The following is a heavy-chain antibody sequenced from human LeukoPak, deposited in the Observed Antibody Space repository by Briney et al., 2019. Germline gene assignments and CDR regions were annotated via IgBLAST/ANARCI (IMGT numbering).Heavy chain of an antibody. Sequence: GRSLRLSCAASGFTFSSYGMHRVRQAPGKGLEWVAVIWYDGSNKYYADSVKGRFTISRDNSKNTLYLQMNSLRAEDTAVYYCAAGVARPYYFDYWGQGTLVTVSS. CDR3: AAGVARPYYFDY. V-gene: IGHV3-33*08. CDR1: GFTFSSYG. D-gene: IGHD3-10*01. J-gene: IGHJ4*02. CDR2: IWYDGSNK.